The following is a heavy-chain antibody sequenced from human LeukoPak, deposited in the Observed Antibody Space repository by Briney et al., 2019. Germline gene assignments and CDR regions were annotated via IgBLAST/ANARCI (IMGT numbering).Heavy chain of an antibody. D-gene: IGHD4-17*01. J-gene: IGHJ6*03. CDR2: INHSGST. Sequence: SETLSLTCAVYGGSFGGYYWSWIRQPPGKGLEWIGEINHSGSTNYNPSLKSRVTISVDTSKNQFSLKLSSVTAADTAVYYCARVYGDYYYYYYMDVWGKGTTVTVSS. CDR3: ARVYGDYYYYYYMDV. CDR1: GGSFGGYY. V-gene: IGHV4-34*01.